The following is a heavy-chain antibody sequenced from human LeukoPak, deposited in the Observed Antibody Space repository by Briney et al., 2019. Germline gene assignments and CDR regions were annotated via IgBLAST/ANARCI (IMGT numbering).Heavy chain of an antibody. CDR3: ARGPRGWYRSSTSCYEDYYFDY. CDR1: GYTFTGYY. Sequence: ASVKVSCKASGYTFTGYYMHWVRQAPGQGLEWMGWINPNSGGTNYAQKFQGRVTMTRDTSISTAYMELSRLRSDDTAVYYCARGPRGWYRSSTSCYEDYYFDYWGQGTLVTVSS. CDR2: INPNSGGT. V-gene: IGHV1-2*02. J-gene: IGHJ4*02. D-gene: IGHD2-2*01.